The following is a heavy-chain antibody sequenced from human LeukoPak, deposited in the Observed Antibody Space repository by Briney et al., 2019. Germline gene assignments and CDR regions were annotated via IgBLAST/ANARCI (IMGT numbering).Heavy chain of an antibody. J-gene: IGHJ4*02. CDR1: GFTFSSYG. V-gene: IGHV3-30*18. CDR3: AKDPWGTVLRYFDWLPQRLGY. D-gene: IGHD3-9*01. CDR2: ISYDGSNK. Sequence: GGSLRLSCAASGFTFSSYGMHWVRQAPGKGLEWVAVISYDGSNKYYADSVKGRFTISRDNSKNTLYLQMNSLRAEDTAVYYCAKDPWGTVLRYFDWLPQRLGYWGQETLVTVSS.